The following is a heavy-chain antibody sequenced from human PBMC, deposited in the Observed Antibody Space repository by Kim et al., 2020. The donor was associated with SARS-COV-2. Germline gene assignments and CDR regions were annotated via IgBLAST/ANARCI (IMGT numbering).Heavy chain of an antibody. CDR2: ISNSGDYR. J-gene: IGHJ4*02. CDR3: AKELAGSGSYYRFND. D-gene: IGHD3-10*01. Sequence: GGSLRLSCAASGFTFSSYAMGWVRQAPGKGLEWVSGISNSGDYRFYTASVKGRFSISRDNSKNMMFLETSSLRADDTAVYYCAKELAGSGSYYRFNDWGQGTLVTVSS. CDR1: GFTFSSYA. V-gene: IGHV3-23*01.